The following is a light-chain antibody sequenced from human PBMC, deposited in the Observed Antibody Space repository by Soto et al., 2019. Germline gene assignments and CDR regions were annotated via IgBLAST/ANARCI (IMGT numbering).Light chain of an antibody. CDR2: RNH. J-gene: IGLJ2*01. V-gene: IGLV1-44*01. CDR3: AAWYDSLRAVV. Sequence: QSVLTQSPSASGTPGQRVTISCSGSRSNIGTYTVNWYQQLPGTAPTLLIYRNHQRPSGVPDRFSGSKSGTSASLAISGPQSEEEADYYCAAWYDSLRAVVFGGGTKLTVL. CDR1: RSNIGTYT.